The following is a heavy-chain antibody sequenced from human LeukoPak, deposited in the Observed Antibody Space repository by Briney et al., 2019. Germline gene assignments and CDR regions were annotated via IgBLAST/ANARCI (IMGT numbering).Heavy chain of an antibody. CDR1: GFTFSSYA. CDR3: AKDRGYYGSGSYRDYYGMDV. J-gene: IGHJ6*02. D-gene: IGHD3-10*01. CDR2: IGSGGDT. Sequence: GGSLRLSCAASGFTFSSYAMSWVRQPPGKGLEWVSAIGSGGDTKCADSVKGRFTISRDNAKNSLYLQMNSLRAEDTAVYYCAKDRGYYGSGSYRDYYGMDVWGQGTTVTVSS. V-gene: IGHV3-23*01.